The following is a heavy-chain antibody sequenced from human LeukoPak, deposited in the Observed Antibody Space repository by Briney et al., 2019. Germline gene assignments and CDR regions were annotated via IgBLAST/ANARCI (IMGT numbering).Heavy chain of an antibody. CDR1: GGSISSYY. Sequence: PSETLSLTCTVSGGSISSYYWSWIRQPPGKGLEWIGRIYTSGITNYNPSLKSRVTISVDTSKNQFSLKLSSVTAADTAVYYCARVLYWYDSSGYQTDAFDIWGQGTMVTVSS. CDR3: ARVLYWYDSSGYQTDAFDI. V-gene: IGHV4-4*08. CDR2: IYTSGIT. D-gene: IGHD3-22*01. J-gene: IGHJ3*02.